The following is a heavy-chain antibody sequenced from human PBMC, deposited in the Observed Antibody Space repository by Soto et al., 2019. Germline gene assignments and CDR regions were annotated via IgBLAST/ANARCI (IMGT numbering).Heavy chain of an antibody. D-gene: IGHD5-12*01. V-gene: IGHV1-69*01. J-gene: IGHJ4*02. CDR3: ARGHRGMATTLAYFDY. CDR1: GGTFSSYA. CDR2: IIPIFGTA. Sequence: QVQLVQSGAEVKKPGSSVKVSCKASGGTFSSYAISWVRQAPGQGLEWMGGIIPIFGTANYAQKFQGRVTITADESTSTAYMELSSMRSEDTAVYYCARGHRGMATTLAYFDYWGQGTLVNVSS.